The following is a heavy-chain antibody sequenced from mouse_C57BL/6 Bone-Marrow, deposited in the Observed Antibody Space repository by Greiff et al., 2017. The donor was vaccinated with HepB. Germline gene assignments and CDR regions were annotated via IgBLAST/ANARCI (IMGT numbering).Heavy chain of an antibody. Sequence: EVMLVESGGGLVKPGGSLKLSCAASGFTFSSYAMSWVRQTPEKRLEWVATISDGGSYTYYPDNVKGRFTISRDNAKNNLYLQMSHLKSEDTAMYYCARLITGGAYYFDYWGQGTTLTVSS. CDR2: ISDGGSYT. J-gene: IGHJ2*01. V-gene: IGHV5-4*03. CDR3: ARLITGGAYYFDY. CDR1: GFTFSSYA. D-gene: IGHD2-4*01.